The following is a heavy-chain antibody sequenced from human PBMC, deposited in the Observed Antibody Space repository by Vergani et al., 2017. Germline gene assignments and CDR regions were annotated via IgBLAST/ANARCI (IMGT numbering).Heavy chain of an antibody. V-gene: IGHV3-7*01. CDR3: ASGKIWFGELGKEY. J-gene: IGHJ4*02. CDR1: GFTFSSYW. D-gene: IGHD3-10*01. Sequence: EVQLVESGGGLVQPGGSLRLSCAASGFTFSSYWMSWVRQAPGKGLEWVANIQQDGSEKYYVDSVKGRFTISIDNAKNSLYLQMNSLRSEDTAVYYCASGKIWFGELGKEYWGQGTLVTVSS. CDR2: IQQDGSEK.